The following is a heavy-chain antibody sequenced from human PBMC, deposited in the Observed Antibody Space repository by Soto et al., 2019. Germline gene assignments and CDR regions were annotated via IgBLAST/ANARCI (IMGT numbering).Heavy chain of an antibody. J-gene: IGHJ6*02. CDR3: ATAPRYQLLFGRNYYYYGMDV. CDR2: IYPGDSDT. D-gene: IGHD2-2*01. V-gene: IGHV5-51*01. Sequence: PGESLKISCKGSGYSFTSYWIGWVRQMPGKGLEWMGIIYPGDSDTRYSPSFQGQVTISADKSISTAYLQWSSLKASDTAMYYCATAPRYQLLFGRNYYYYGMDVWGQGTTVTVSS. CDR1: GYSFTSYW.